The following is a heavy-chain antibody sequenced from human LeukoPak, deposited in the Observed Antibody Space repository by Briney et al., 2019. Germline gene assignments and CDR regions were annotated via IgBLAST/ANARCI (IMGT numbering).Heavy chain of an antibody. CDR2: IYYSGST. D-gene: IGHD6-19*01. J-gene: IGHJ3*02. Sequence: SETLSLTCTVSGVSISSYYWSWIRQPPGKGLEWIGYIYYSGSTNYNPSLKSRVTISVDTSKNQFSLKLSSVTAADTAMYYCARDHSSGWYRGAFDIWGQGTRLTVSS. V-gene: IGHV4-59*01. CDR3: ARDHSSGWYRGAFDI. CDR1: GVSISSYY.